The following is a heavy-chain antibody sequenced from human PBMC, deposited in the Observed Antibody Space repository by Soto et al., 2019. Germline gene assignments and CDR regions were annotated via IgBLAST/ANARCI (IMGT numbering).Heavy chain of an antibody. CDR1: DGSISSYY. Sequence: PSETLSLTCTVSDGSISSYYWSWIRQPPGKGLEWIGYIYYSGSTNYNPSLKSRVTISVDTSKNQFSLKLSSVTAADTAVYYCAGALLWTGYGWLDHWGKGPPATVPS. J-gene: IGHJ5*02. CDR3: AGALLWTGYGWLDH. CDR2: IYYSGST. V-gene: IGHV4-59*01. D-gene: IGHD2-21*01.